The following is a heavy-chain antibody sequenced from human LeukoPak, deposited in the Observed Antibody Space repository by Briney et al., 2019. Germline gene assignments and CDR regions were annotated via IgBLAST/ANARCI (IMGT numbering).Heavy chain of an antibody. Sequence: SETLSLTCTVSGGSISSYYWTWIRQPAGKGLEWIGRIYTTGSTNFNTSLKSRVTMSVDMSKSQFSLKLSSVTAADTAVYYCAREEHVGANFDYWCQGTLVTVSS. CDR1: GGSISSYY. CDR2: IYTTGST. CDR3: AREEHVGANFDY. J-gene: IGHJ4*02. D-gene: IGHD3-16*01. V-gene: IGHV4-4*07.